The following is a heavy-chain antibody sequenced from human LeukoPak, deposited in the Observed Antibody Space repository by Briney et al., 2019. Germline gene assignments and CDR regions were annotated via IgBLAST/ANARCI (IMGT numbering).Heavy chain of an antibody. J-gene: IGHJ4*02. V-gene: IGHV4-38-2*01. D-gene: IGHD6-6*01. CDR3: ARTSIAEGGYY. CDR2: IYRSGST. CDR1: GYSISSGYY. Sequence: SETLSLTCAVSGYSISSGYYWGWIRQPPGKGLEWIGSIYRSGSTYYNPSLKSRVTISVDTSKNQFSLKLSSVTAADTAVYYCARTSIAEGGYYWGQGTLVTVSS.